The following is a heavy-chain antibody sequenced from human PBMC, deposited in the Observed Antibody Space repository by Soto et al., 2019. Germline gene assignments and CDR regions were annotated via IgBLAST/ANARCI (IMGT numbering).Heavy chain of an antibody. V-gene: IGHV3-30*03. CDR3: AYPLTGGLFPEALGY. CDR1: GFNFSFYS. CDR2: ISFDGSNK. J-gene: IGHJ4*02. D-gene: IGHD7-27*01. Sequence: PGGSLSLSTATSGFNFSFYSMHSVRRAPGKELEWVAVISFDGSNKYYADSVKGRFTVSRDNSKNTLFLQSHSLITDDTAVYYHAYPLTGGLFPEALGYWGQGTLVTVSS.